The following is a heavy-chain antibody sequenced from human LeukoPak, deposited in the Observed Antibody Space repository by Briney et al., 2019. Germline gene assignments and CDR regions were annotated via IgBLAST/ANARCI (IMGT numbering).Heavy chain of an antibody. D-gene: IGHD3-10*02. J-gene: IGHJ6*04. CDR3: AELGITMIGGV. Sequence: PGGSLRLSCAASGFTFSNAWMSWVRQAPGKGLEWVASINQDQNEIHYVDSVRGRFTISRDNAKNSLYLQMNSLRAEDTAVYYCAELGITMIGGVWGKGTTVTISS. CDR1: GFTFSNAW. CDR2: INQDQNEI. V-gene: IGHV3-7*01.